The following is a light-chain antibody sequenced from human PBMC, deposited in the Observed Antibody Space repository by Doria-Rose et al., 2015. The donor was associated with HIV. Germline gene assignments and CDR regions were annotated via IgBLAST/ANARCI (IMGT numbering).Light chain of an antibody. CDR2: DAS. V-gene: IGKV3-11*01. Sequence: TQSPATLSLSPGERATLSCRASQSVSTYLAWYQQKLGQAPRLLIYDASNRATGVPARFSGSGSGTDFTLTISSLEPEDFAVYYCQQLRTFGQGTKVEI. CDR1: QSVSTY. J-gene: IGKJ1*01. CDR3: QQLRT.